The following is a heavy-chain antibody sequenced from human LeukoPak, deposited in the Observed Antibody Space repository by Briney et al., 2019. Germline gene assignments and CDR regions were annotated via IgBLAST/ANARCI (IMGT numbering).Heavy chain of an antibody. V-gene: IGHV4-59*04. CDR1: GFTVSSNY. D-gene: IGHD3-22*01. Sequence: GSLRLSCAASGFTVSSNYMSWIRQPPGKGLEWTGNFYYSGSTYYNPSLKSRVTISADTSKNQFSLRLSSVTAADTAVYYCASSLYDSRGYYFDYWGQGILVTVSS. CDR3: ASSLYDSRGYYFDY. J-gene: IGHJ4*02. CDR2: FYYSGST.